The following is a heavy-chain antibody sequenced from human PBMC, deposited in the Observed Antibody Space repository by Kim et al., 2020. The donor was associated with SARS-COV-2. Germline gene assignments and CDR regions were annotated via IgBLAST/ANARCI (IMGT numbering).Heavy chain of an antibody. D-gene: IGHD3-10*01. CDR2: TYYRSKWYN. CDR1: GDSVSSNSAA. J-gene: IGHJ5*02. V-gene: IGHV6-1*01. Sequence: SQTLSLTCAISGDSVSSNSAAWNWIRQSPSRGLEWLGRTYYRSKWYNDYAVSVKSRITINPDTSKNQFSLQLNSVTPEDTAVYYCARSPMVRGGKNSVWFDPWGQGTLVTVSS. CDR3: ARSPMVRGGKNSVWFDP.